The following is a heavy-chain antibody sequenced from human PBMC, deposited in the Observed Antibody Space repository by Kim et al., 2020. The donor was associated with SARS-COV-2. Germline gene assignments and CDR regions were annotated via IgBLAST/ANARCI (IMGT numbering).Heavy chain of an antibody. D-gene: IGHD5-18*01. CDR2: IIAIFGTA. CDR3: GGWLVDTAMSRRYGHKNFDY. V-gene: IGHV1-69*13. Sequence: SVKVSCKASGGTFSSYAISWVRQAPGQGLEWMGGIIAIFGTANYAQKFQGRVTITADESTSTAYMELSSLRSEDTAVYYCGGWLVDTAMSRRYGHKNFDYWGQGTLVTVSS. J-gene: IGHJ4*02. CDR1: GGTFSSYA.